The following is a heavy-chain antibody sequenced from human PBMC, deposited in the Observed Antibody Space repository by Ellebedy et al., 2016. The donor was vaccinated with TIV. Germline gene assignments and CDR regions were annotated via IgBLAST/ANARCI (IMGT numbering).Heavy chain of an antibody. Sequence: GGSLRLSXAASGFTLSSYWMSWLRQAPGKGLEWVANIKQDGSEKYYVGSVKGRFTISRDNAKNSLYLQMNSLRAEDTAVYYCARGDGSSGWYFDYWGQGTLVTVSS. V-gene: IGHV3-7*01. D-gene: IGHD6-19*01. CDR2: IKQDGSEK. J-gene: IGHJ4*02. CDR1: GFTLSSYW. CDR3: ARGDGSSGWYFDY.